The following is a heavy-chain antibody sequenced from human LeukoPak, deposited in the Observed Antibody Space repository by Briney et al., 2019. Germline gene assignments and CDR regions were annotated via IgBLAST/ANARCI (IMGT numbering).Heavy chain of an antibody. D-gene: IGHD3-22*01. V-gene: IGHV4-34*01. J-gene: IGHJ4*02. Sequence: SETLSLTCAVYGGSFIGYSWSWIRQPPGKGLEWSGEINHSGSTNYNPSLKSRVTISVDTSKNRFSLKLSSVTAADAAVYYCASDSSGQNHAVDYWGQGTLVTVSS. CDR2: INHSGST. CDR1: GGSFIGYS. CDR3: ASDSSGQNHAVDY.